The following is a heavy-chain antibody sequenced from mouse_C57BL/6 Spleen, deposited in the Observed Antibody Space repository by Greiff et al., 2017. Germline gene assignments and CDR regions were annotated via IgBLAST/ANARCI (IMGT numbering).Heavy chain of an antibody. CDR1: GFTFSSYA. J-gene: IGHJ1*03. CDR3: ASRERWYFDV. D-gene: IGHD3-3*01. V-gene: IGHV5-4*03. Sequence: EVNLVESGGGLVKPGGSLKLSCAASGFTFSSYAMSWVRQTPEKRLEWVATISDGGSYTYYPDNVKGRFTISRDNAKNNLYLQMSHLKSEDTAMYYCASRERWYFDVWGTGTTVTVSS. CDR2: ISDGGSYT.